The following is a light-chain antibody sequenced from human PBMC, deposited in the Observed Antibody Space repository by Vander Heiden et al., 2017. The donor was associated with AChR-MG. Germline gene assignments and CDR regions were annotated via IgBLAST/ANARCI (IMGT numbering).Light chain of an antibody. Sequence: QPLMTQPPSASGAPGQRVTISCTGSSSNIGAGYDVHWYQQLPATAAQLLIYASSNRPSAVPDRFSGAKSGTSASLAITRRQAEDEADYYCQAYDSSLSAPVVFGGGTKLTVL. J-gene: IGLJ2*01. CDR1: SSNIGAGYD. V-gene: IGLV1-40*01. CDR2: ASS. CDR3: QAYDSSLSAPVV.